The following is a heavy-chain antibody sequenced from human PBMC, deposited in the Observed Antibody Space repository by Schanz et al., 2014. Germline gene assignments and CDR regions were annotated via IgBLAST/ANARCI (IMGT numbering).Heavy chain of an antibody. D-gene: IGHD2-21*02. J-gene: IGHJ2*01. V-gene: IGHV3-23*04. CDR2: VSSRSDEI. CDR1: TFTFDHYA. Sequence: EVKMVESGGGLVKPGGSLRLSCSASTFTFDHYAMTWVRQAPGKGLEWVAAVSSRSDEIKYADSVRGRFTISRDNSRSTMYLQMNSLRAEDTAVYFCAKDLGVDCGDGCFNWYFDLWVRGTLVTVSS. CDR3: AKDLGVDCGDGCFNWYFDL.